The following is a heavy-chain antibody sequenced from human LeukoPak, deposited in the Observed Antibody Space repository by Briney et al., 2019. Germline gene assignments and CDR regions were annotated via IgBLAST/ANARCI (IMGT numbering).Heavy chain of an antibody. CDR1: GYTLTELS. V-gene: IGHV1-24*01. D-gene: IGHD3-10*01. CDR3: ARCPITMVRGSYGMDV. J-gene: IGHJ6*02. CDR2: FDPEDGET. Sequence: GASVKVSCKVSGYTLTELSMHWVRQAPGKGLEWMGGFDPEDGETIYAQKFQGRVTMTEDTSTDTAYMELSSLRSEDTAVYYCARCPITMVRGSYGMDVWGQGTTVTVSS.